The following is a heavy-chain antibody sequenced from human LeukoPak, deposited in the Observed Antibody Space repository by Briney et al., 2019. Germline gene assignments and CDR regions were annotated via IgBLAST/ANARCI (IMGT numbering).Heavy chain of an antibody. V-gene: IGHV4-30-2*01. J-gene: IGHJ4*02. Sequence: SQTLSLTCTVSGGSISSGGYYWSWIRQPPGKGLEWIGYIYHSGSTYYNPSLKSRVTISVDRSKNQFSLKLSSVTAADTAVYYCASSNYDFWSGYYSWGQGTLVTVSS. CDR3: ASSNYDFWSGYYS. CDR1: GGSISSGGYY. D-gene: IGHD3-3*01. CDR2: IYHSGST.